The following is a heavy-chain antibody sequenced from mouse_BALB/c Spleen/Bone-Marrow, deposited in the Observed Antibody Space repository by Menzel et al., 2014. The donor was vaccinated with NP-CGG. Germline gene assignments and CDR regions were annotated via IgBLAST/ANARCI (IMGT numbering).Heavy chain of an antibody. CDR3: TRWYYGNYFDY. V-gene: IGHV1S81*02. CDR1: GYTFTSYY. J-gene: IGHJ2*01. Sequence: QVQLQQSGAELVKPGASVKLSCKASGYTFTSYYMYWVKQRPGQGLEWIGEINPSNGGTNFNEKFKSKATLTVDKSSSTAYMQLSSLTSEDSAVYYCTRWYYGNYFDYCGQGTTLTVSS. CDR2: INPSNGGT. D-gene: IGHD2-1*01.